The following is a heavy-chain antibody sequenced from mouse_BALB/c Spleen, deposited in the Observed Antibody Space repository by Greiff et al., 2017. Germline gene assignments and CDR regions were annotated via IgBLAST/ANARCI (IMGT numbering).Heavy chain of an antibody. Sequence: VQRVESGAELAKPGASVKMSCKASGYTFTGYWMHWVKQRPGQGLEWIGYINPSTGYTEYNQKFKDKATLTADKSSSTAYMQLSSLTSEDSAVYYCASTTGYAMDYWGQGTSVTVSS. V-gene: IGHV1-7*01. J-gene: IGHJ4*01. D-gene: IGHD1-1*01. CDR2: INPSTGYT. CDR1: GYTFTGYW. CDR3: ASTTGYAMDY.